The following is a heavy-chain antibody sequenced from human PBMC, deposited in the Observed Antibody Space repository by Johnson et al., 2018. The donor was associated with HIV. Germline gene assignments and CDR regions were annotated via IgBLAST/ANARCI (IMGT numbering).Heavy chain of an antibody. CDR3: AREGNYAAFDI. D-gene: IGHD4-11*01. J-gene: IGHJ3*02. Sequence: VQLVESGGGLVQPGGSLRLSCAASGFTVSNNYMSWVRQAPGKGLEWVSVIYSGGSTYYADSVKGRFTITRDNSKNTLYLQMNSLRAEDTAVYYCAREGNYAAFDIWGQGTMVTVSS. V-gene: IGHV3-66*01. CDR1: GFTVSNNY. CDR2: IYSGGST.